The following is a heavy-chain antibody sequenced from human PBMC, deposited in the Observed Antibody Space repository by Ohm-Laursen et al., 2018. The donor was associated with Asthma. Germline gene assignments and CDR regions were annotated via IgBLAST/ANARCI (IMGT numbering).Heavy chain of an antibody. CDR2: LFPDGRRT. CDR1: GLIFSDYF. CDR3: ARGNVEGLL. J-gene: IGHJ4*02. Sequence: SLRLSCTAFGLIFSDYFMHWVRQRPGEGLVWISHLFPDGRRTNYADSVRGRFTISRDDAQNTVYLQMHSLRVDDTAVYFCARGNVEGLLWGQGTLVTVSS. V-gene: IGHV3-74*01.